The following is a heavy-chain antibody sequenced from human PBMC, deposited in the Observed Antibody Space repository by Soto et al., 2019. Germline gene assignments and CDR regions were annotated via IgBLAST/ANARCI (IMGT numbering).Heavy chain of an antibody. V-gene: IGHV3-21*01. CDR1: GFTFSTYS. D-gene: IGHD3-22*01. CDR2: ISSSSSYI. Sequence: LILSCAASGFTFSTYSMNWVRQAPGKGLEWVSSISSSSSYIYYADSVKGRFTISRDNAKNSLYLQMNSLRAEDTAVYYCARYDSSGYYWPYYYYGMDVWGQGTTVNVSS. J-gene: IGHJ6*02. CDR3: ARYDSSGYYWPYYYYGMDV.